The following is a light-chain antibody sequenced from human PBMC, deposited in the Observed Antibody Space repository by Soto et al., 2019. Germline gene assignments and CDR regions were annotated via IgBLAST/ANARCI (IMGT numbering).Light chain of an antibody. J-gene: IGKJ1*01. V-gene: IGKV1-8*01. Sequence: AIRMTQSPSSLSASTGDRVTITCRASQGISSYLAWFQQKPGRPPKLLMSATSTLQSDVPSRFSGSGSGSDFTLTIGCLQSEDLATYYCQQYYTYPWTFGQGTKVDIK. CDR1: QGISSY. CDR3: QQYYTYPWT. CDR2: ATS.